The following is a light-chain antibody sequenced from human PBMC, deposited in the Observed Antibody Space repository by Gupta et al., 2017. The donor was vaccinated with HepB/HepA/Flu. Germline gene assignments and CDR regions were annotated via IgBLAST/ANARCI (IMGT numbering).Light chain of an antibody. Sequence: DVVMTQSPLSLSVTPGEPASVSCRSSQSLLYTNGYNYLDWYLQKPGQSPQLLIYMGSNRASGVPDRFSGSGSGTDFTLNISRVEAEYVGVYSCMQALQTPPWTFGQGTKVEIK. V-gene: IGKV2-28*01. J-gene: IGKJ1*01. CDR3: MQALQTPPWT. CDR1: QSLLYTNGYNY. CDR2: MGS.